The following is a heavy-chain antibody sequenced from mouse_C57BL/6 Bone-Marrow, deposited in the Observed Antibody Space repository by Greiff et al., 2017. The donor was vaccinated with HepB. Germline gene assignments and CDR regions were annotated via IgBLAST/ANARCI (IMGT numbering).Heavy chain of an antibody. V-gene: IGHV1-69*01. D-gene: IGHD2-4*01. CDR2: IDPSDSYT. J-gene: IGHJ2*01. CDR1: GYTFTSYW. Sequence: QVQLQQPGAELVKPGASVKLSCKASGYTFTSYWMHWVKQRPGQGLEWIGEIDPSDSYTNYNQKFKGKSTLTVDKSSSTAYMQLSSLTSEDSAVYYCARYDYFDYWGQGTTLTVSS. CDR3: ARYDYFDY.